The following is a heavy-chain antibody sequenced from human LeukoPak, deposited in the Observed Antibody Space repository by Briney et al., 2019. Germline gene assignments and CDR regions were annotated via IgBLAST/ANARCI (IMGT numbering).Heavy chain of an antibody. CDR1: GASISGSGYY. D-gene: IGHD1-26*01. V-gene: IGHV4-39*01. CDR2: IYDSGST. CDR3: AKSGGYGLIDY. Sequence: SETLSLTCTVSGASISGSGYYWGWIRQPPGKGLEWIGNIYDSGSTYYNASLQSRVTISIDTSKNQFSLRLSSVTDADTAMYYCAKSGGYGLIDYWGQGTLVTVSS. J-gene: IGHJ4*02.